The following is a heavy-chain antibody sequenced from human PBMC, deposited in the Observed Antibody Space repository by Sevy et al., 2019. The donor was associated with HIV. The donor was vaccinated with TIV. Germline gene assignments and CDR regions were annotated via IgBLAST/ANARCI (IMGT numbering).Heavy chain of an antibody. CDR1: DGSISSGGYY. V-gene: IGHV4-31*03. CDR2: IYYSGRT. D-gene: IGHD1-26*01. CDR3: ARCHSGSYAEPYYYYGMDV. J-gene: IGHJ6*02. Sequence: SETLSLTCTVSDGSISSGGYYWSWIRQHPGKGLEWIGYIYYSGRTYYNPSLKSRVTISVDTSKNQFSLKLSSVTAADTAVYYCARCHSGSYAEPYYYYGMDVWGQGTTVTVSS.